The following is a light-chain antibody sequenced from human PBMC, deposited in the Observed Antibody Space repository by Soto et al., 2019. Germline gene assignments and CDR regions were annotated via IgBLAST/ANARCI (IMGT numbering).Light chain of an antibody. CDR1: QGISNY. CDR3: QKYNSALEGT. Sequence: DIQMTQSPSSLSASVGDRVTITCRASQGISNYLAWYQQKPGKVPKLLIYAASTLQSGVPSRFSGSGSGTDFTLTISSLQPEDVATYYCQKYNSALEGTFGLGTKV. CDR2: AAS. V-gene: IGKV1-27*01. J-gene: IGKJ1*01.